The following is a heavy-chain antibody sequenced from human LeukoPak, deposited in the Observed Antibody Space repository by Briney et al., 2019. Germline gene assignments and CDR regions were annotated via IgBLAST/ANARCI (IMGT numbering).Heavy chain of an antibody. CDR2: ISYDGSNK. CDR3: AGGGVAVPWNWNWFDP. J-gene: IGHJ5*02. Sequence: PGGSLRLSCAASGFTFSSYAMHWVRQAPGKGLEWVAVISYDGSNKYYADSVKGRFTISRDNSKNTLYLQMNSLRAEDTAVYYCAGGGVAVPWNWNWFDPWGQGTLVTVSS. D-gene: IGHD1-7*01. CDR1: GFTFSSYA. V-gene: IGHV3-30-3*01.